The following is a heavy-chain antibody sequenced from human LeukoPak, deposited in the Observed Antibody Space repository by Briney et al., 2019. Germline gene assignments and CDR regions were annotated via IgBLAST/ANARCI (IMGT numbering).Heavy chain of an antibody. CDR3: AKVDDYDSSGYEPFDY. Sequence: GGSLRLSCAASGFTFSSYAMHWVRQAPGKGLEWVAIISYDGSKKYYADSVEGRFTISRDNSKNTLYLQMNSLRAEDTAVYYCAKVDDYDSSGYEPFDYWGQGTLVTVSS. CDR1: GFTFSSYA. D-gene: IGHD3-22*01. J-gene: IGHJ4*02. CDR2: ISYDGSKK. V-gene: IGHV3-30-3*01.